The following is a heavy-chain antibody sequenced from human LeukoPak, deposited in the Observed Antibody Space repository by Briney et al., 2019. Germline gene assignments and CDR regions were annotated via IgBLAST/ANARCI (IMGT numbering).Heavy chain of an antibody. CDR2: ISHNGST. CDR3: ARGRTVFDP. CDR1: GWSFSDYY. V-gene: IGHV4-34*01. J-gene: IGHJ5*02. D-gene: IGHD1-1*01. Sequence: SETLSPTCAVYGWSFSDYYWSWIRQPPGKGLEWIGEISHNGSTNYNPSLKSRVAISVDTSKNQFSLKLSSVTAADTAVYYCARGRTVFDPWGQGTLVTVSS.